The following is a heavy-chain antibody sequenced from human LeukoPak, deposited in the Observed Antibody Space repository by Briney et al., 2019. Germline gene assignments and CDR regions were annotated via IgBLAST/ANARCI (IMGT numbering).Heavy chain of an antibody. CDR1: GFTFSSYA. J-gene: IGHJ4*02. V-gene: IGHV3-23*01. CDR2: ISGSGATT. Sequence: PGGSLRLSCAASGFTFSSYAMSWVRQAPGKGLERVSGISGSGATTSYTESVKGRFTISRDNSKNTLFLQMNSLRAEDTAVYYCANSKSPTRHYDYWGQGTLVTVSS. CDR3: ANSKSPTRHYDY. D-gene: IGHD2-15*01.